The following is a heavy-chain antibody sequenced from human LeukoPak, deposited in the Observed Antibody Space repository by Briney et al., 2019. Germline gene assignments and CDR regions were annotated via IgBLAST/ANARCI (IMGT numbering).Heavy chain of an antibody. CDR3: AGDRGAVAATWFDY. CDR1: GFTFSSYS. CDR2: ISGSGGST. J-gene: IGHJ4*02. D-gene: IGHD6-19*01. Sequence: PGGSLRLSCAASGFTFSSYSMNWVRQAPGKGLEWVSAISGSGGSTYYADSVKGRFTISRDNSKNTLYLQMNSLRAEDTAVYYCAGDRGAVAATWFDYWGQGTLVTVSS. V-gene: IGHV3-23*01.